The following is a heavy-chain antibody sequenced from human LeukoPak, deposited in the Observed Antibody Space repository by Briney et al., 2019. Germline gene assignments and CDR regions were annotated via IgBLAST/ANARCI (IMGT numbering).Heavy chain of an antibody. V-gene: IGHV3-49*04. CDR3: TSAVDCSGGSCYSYYYGMDV. J-gene: IGHJ6*02. CDR2: IRSKAYGGTT. D-gene: IGHD2-15*01. Sequence: GGSLRLSCAASGFTFTSYGMHWVRQAPGKGLEWVGFIRSKAYGGTTEYAASVKGRFTISRDDSKSIAYLQMNSLKTEDTAVYYCTSAVDCSGGSCYSYYYGMDVWGQGTTVTVSS. CDR1: GFTFTSYG.